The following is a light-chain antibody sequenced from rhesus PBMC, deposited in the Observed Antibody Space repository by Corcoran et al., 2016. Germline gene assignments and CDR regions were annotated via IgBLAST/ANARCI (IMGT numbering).Light chain of an antibody. CDR3: QHGHGIPLT. CDR2: DAS. Sequence: DIQMTQSPSSLSASVGDRVTITCQASQDIRKDLAWYQQSPGKVPKILVYDASTLQPGVPPRFSGSGSGRYFTLTITSLQPEDFATYYCQHGHGIPLTFGGGTEVEIK. J-gene: IGKJ4*01. CDR1: QDIRKD. V-gene: IGKV1-25*01.